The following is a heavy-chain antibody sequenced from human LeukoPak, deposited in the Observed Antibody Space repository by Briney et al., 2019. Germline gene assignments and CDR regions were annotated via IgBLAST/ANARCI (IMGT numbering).Heavy chain of an antibody. D-gene: IGHD3-22*01. V-gene: IGHV1-69*13. Sequence: SVRVSCKASGGTFSSYAISWVRQAPGQGLEWMGGIIPIFGTANYAQKFQGRVTITADESTSTAYMELSSLRSEDTAVYYCAREYYYDSSSFDPWGQGTLVTVSS. CDR1: GGTFSSYA. CDR2: IIPIFGTA. CDR3: AREYYYDSSSFDP. J-gene: IGHJ5*02.